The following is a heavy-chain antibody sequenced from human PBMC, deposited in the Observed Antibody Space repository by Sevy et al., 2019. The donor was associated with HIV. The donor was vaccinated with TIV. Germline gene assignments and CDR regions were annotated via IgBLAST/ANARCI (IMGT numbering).Heavy chain of an antibody. J-gene: IGHJ6*02. V-gene: IGHV3-13*01. Sequence: GGSLRLSCAASGFTFSSYDMHWVRQATGEGLESVSAIGTAGDTYYPGSVKGRFTISRENAKNSLYLQMNSLRAGDTAVYYCARAFAGSGSYYKPRGGYYYYGMDVWGQGTTVTVSS. CDR1: GFTFSSYD. D-gene: IGHD3-10*01. CDR3: ARAFAGSGSYYKPRGGYYYYGMDV. CDR2: IGTAGDT.